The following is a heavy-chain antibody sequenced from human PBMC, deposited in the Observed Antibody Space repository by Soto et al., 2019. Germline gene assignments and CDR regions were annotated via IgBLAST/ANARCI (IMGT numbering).Heavy chain of an antibody. CDR1: GFPFRSYS. V-gene: IGHV3-64D*06. J-gene: IGHJ5*02. CDR3: AKRRYYDYLDNWFDP. D-gene: IGHD3-3*01. CDR2: IYIAGNT. Sequence: GGSLRLSCAASGFPFRSYSMHWVRQAPGKGLEYVSAIYIAGNTYYADSVKGRFTLSRDTSKNTLYLQMNSLRAEDTAVYYCAKRRYYDYLDNWFDPWGQGTLVTVSS.